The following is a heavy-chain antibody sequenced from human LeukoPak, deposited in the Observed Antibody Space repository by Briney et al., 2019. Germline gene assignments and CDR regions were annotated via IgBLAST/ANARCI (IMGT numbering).Heavy chain of an antibody. CDR2: IYPGDSDT. CDR1: GYSFTSYW. V-gene: IGHV5-51*01. J-gene: IGHJ5*02. Sequence: GESLKISCKGSGYSFTSYWIGWVRPMPGKGLEWMGIIYPGDSDTRYSPSFQGQVTISADKSISTAYLQWSSLKASDTAMYYCARLKYDILTGYYPYYNWFDPWGQGTLVTVSS. CDR3: ARLKYDILTGYYPYYNWFDP. D-gene: IGHD3-9*01.